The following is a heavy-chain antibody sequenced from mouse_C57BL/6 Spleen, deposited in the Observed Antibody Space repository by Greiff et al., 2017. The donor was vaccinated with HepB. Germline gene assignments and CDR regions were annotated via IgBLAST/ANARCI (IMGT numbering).Heavy chain of an antibody. V-gene: IGHV1-15*01. D-gene: IGHD3-2*02. CDR1: GYTFTDYE. J-gene: IGHJ3*01. CDR3: TRWDSSGLFAY. Sequence: QVHVKQSGAELVRPGASVTLSCKASGYTFTDYEMHWVKQTPVHGLEWIGAIDPETGGTAYNQKFKGKAILTADKSSSTAYMELRSLTSEDSAVYYCTRWDSSGLFAYWGQGTLVTVS. CDR2: IDPETGGT.